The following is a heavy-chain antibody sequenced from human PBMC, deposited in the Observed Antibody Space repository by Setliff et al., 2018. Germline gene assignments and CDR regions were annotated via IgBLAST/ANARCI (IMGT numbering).Heavy chain of an antibody. D-gene: IGHD5-12*01. J-gene: IGHJ2*01. Sequence: ASVKVSCKASGYTFTDFHIHWVRQAPGQRPEWMAWINPRSGGTNYAQNIQGRVSMTRDTSSSTAYMELSGLTSDDTAVYYCTRGGFSTSRRDYWYFDLWGRGTQVTVSS. CDR1: GYTFTDFH. CDR3: TRGGFSTSRRDYWYFDL. V-gene: IGHV1-2*02. CDR2: INPRSGGT.